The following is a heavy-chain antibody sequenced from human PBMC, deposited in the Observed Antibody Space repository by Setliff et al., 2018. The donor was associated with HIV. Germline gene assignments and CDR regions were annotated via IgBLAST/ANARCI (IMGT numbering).Heavy chain of an antibody. Sequence: SETLSLTCTVSGGSISSHYWSWIRQPPGKGLEWIGEINHSGSSNYNPSLKSRVTISIDTSKSQLSLKLTSVTAADTAVYYCAREQGRSYYDSSGFDYWGQGIPVTVSS. V-gene: IGHV4-59*11. CDR2: INHSGSS. D-gene: IGHD3-22*01. J-gene: IGHJ4*02. CDR1: GGSISSHY. CDR3: AREQGRSYYDSSGFDY.